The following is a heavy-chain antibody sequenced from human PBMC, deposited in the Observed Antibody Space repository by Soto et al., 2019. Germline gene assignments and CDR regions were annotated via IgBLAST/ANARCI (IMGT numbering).Heavy chain of an antibody. V-gene: IGHV1-8*01. CDR2: INPNTGYT. D-gene: IGHD3-16*02. CDR1: GYTFTSYD. J-gene: IGHJ4*02. Sequence: QVQLVQSGAAMKKPGASVKVSCKASGYTFTSYDINWVRQATGQGLERMGWINPNTGYTDIAQKFQGRVTMTGNTSITTAYMELSSLRSEDTAVYYCVRGRVMITFGVVIVIDYWGQGSPVTVSS. CDR3: VRGRVMITFGVVIVIDY.